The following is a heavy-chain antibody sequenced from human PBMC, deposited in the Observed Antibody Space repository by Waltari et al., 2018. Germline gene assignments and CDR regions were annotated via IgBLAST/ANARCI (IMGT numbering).Heavy chain of an antibody. J-gene: IGHJ4*02. CDR2: SSPSGGTA. D-gene: IGHD6-6*01. Sequence: QVQLVQSGAEVKKPGSSVKVSCKASGGTFSSYAISWVRQAPGQGLEGRGGSSPSGGTANDAQKGQGRGTRTADESTSTADRELSSRRAEDTAGEDGASADEERRTGDDGGQGTRGT. V-gene: IGHV1-69*01. CDR1: GGTFSSYA. CDR3: ASADEERRTGDD.